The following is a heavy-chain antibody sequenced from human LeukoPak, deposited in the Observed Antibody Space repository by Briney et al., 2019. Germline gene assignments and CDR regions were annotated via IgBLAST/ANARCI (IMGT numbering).Heavy chain of an antibody. J-gene: IGHJ6*02. CDR3: AKEQYYYDSGSYFMDV. D-gene: IGHD3-10*01. CDR1: GFTFDDYA. CDR2: ISWNSGSI. Sequence: SLRLSCAASGFTFDDYAMHWVRQVPGKGLEWGSDISWNSGSIDYADSVKGRFTISRDNAKNSLYLHMNSLRAEDTALYYCAKEQYYYDSGSYFMDVWGQGTAVTVSS. V-gene: IGHV3-9*01.